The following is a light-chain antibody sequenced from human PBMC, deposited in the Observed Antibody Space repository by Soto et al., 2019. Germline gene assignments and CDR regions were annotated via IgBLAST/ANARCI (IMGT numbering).Light chain of an antibody. CDR2: GAS. J-gene: IGKJ2*01. CDR1: QSVSGAY. V-gene: IGKV3-20*01. CDR3: HQYGSSPPYT. Sequence: EIVLTQSPGTLSLSPGERATLSCRASQSVSGAYLAWYQQRPDQAPRLLIYGASSRATGIPDRFTGSGSGTDFTLTISRLEPEDFAVYYCHQYGSSPPYTFGQGTRLEIK.